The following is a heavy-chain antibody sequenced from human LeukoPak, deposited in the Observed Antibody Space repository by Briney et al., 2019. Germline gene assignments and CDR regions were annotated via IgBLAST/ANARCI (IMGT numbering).Heavy chain of an antibody. V-gene: IGHV3-7*01. CDR3: ARAAYSSTWYSRYFDI. D-gene: IGHD6-13*01. CDR2: LNQDGNEK. J-gene: IGHJ2*01. Sequence: PGGSLRLSCAASGFTFSSYWMSWVRQAPGKGLEWVANLNQDGNEKYYVDSMKGRFTISRDNAKNSLYLQMNSLRAGDTAVYYYARAAYSSTWYSRYFDIWGRGTLVTVSS. CDR1: GFTFSSYW.